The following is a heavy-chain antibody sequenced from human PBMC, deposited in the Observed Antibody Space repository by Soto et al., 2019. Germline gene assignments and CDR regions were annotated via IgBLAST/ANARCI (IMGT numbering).Heavy chain of an antibody. CDR3: ASGYCISTRCLDRSAFDY. Sequence: QVQLVQFGAEVKKPGSSVKVSCKASGGTLSSYAISWVRQAPGQGLEWMGGLIPIFGTANYAQKFQGRVTITADESTRTAYMDLSSLRSEDTAVYYCASGYCISTRCLDRSAFDYWGQGTLVTVSS. V-gene: IGHV1-69*12. CDR2: LIPIFGTA. CDR1: GGTLSSYA. J-gene: IGHJ4*02. D-gene: IGHD2-2*03.